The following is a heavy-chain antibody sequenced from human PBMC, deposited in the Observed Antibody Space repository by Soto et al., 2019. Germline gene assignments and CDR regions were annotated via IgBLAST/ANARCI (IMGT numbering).Heavy chain of an antibody. CDR1: GDSVSSNSAA. Sequence: QVQLQQSGPGLVKPSQTLSLTCAISGDSVSSNSAAWNWIRQSPSRGLEWLGRTYYRSQWYNDXXVTVKSRRTIXXDXSXXQFSLQLNSVTPEDTAVYYCARAKEYSYGSHGMDVWGPGTTVTVSS. CDR2: TYYRSQWYN. D-gene: IGHD5-18*01. J-gene: IGHJ6*02. V-gene: IGHV6-1*01. CDR3: ARAKEYSYGSHGMDV.